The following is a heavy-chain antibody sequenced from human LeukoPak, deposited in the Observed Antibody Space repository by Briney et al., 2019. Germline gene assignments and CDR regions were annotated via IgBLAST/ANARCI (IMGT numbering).Heavy chain of an antibody. CDR2: INHSGST. Sequence: SETLSLTCAVYGGSFSGYYWSWIRQPPGKGLEWIGEINHSGSTSYNPSLKSRVTISVDTSKNQFSLKLSSVTAADTAVYYCVRNSSSYQLDYWGQGTLVTVSS. D-gene: IGHD6-6*01. CDR1: GGSFSGYY. CDR3: VRNSSSYQLDY. V-gene: IGHV4-34*01. J-gene: IGHJ4*02.